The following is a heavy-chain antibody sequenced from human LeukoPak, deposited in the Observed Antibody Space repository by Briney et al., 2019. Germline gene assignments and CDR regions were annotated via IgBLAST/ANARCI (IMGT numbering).Heavy chain of an antibody. J-gene: IGHJ6*03. CDR2: IYDNGSP. CDR3: ARAAGYYYYMDV. V-gene: IGHV4-59*11. CDR1: DGSISSHY. Sequence: PSETLSLTCSVSDGSISSHYWGWIRQPPGKGLEWIGYIYDNGSPNYNPSLKSRVTISVDTSKNQFSLKLSSVTAADTAVYYCARAAGYYYYMDVWGKGTTVTVSS.